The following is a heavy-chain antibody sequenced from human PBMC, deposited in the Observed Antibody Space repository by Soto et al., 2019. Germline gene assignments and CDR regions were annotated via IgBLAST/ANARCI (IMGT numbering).Heavy chain of an antibody. CDR3: VHISHYYSSGYYGL. CDR1: GFSLSTNGVG. V-gene: IGHV2-5*02. D-gene: IGHD3-22*01. Sequence: QITLKESGPTLVKPTQTLTLTCTFSGFSLSTNGVGVGWIRQPPGKALECLALIYWDDDKRYSPSLKSRLTITKDSSKIQVVLTPTNIDPVDTATYYCVHISHYYSSGYYGLWGQETLVTVSS. J-gene: IGHJ4*02. CDR2: IYWDDDK.